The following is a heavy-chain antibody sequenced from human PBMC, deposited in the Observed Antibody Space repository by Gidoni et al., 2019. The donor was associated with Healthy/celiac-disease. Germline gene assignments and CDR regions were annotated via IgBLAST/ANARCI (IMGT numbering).Heavy chain of an antibody. CDR2: IDWDDDK. Sequence: QVTLKESGPALVKPTQTLTLTCTFSGFSLSTSGMRVSWLRPPPGKALEWLARIDWDDDKFYSTSLKTRLTISKDTSKNQVVLTMTNMDPVDTATYYCARDMTTVTTVGFDYWGQGTLVTVSS. CDR3: ARDMTTVTTVGFDY. D-gene: IGHD4-4*01. J-gene: IGHJ4*02. V-gene: IGHV2-70*04. CDR1: GFSLSTSGMR.